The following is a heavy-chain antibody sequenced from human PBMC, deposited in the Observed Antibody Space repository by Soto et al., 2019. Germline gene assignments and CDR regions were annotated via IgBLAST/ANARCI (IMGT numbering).Heavy chain of an antibody. V-gene: IGHV1-2*04. CDR3: ARSGRIAVAGTETYYFDY. CDR2: INPNSGGT. CDR1: GYTFTGYY. J-gene: IGHJ4*02. Sequence: ASVKVSCKASGYTFTGYYMHWVRQAPGQGLEWMGWINPNSGGTNYAQKFQGWVTMTRDTSISTAYMELSRLRSDDTAVYYCARSGRIAVAGTETYYFDYWGQGTLVTVSS. D-gene: IGHD6-19*01.